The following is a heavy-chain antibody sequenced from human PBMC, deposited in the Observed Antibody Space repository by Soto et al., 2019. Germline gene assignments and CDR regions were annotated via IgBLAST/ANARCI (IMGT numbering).Heavy chain of an antibody. CDR3: ARGNLRFLEWLLSYFDY. D-gene: IGHD3-3*01. V-gene: IGHV3-23*01. J-gene: IGHJ4*02. Sequence: GGSLRLSCAASGFTFTSHAMYWVRQAPGRGLEWVSKISLSGASADYVDSVKGRFTISRDNAKNSLYLQMNSLRAEDTAVYYCARGNLRFLEWLLSYFDYWGQGTLVTVSS. CDR1: GFTFTSHA. CDR2: ISLSGASA.